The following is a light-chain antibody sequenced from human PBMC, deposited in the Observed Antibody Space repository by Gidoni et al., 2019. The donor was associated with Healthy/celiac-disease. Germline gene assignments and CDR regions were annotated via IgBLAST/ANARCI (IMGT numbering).Light chain of an antibody. Sequence: VLTQSPATLSLSPGERATLSCRASQSVSSYLAWYQQKPGQAPRLLIYDASNRATGIPARFSGSGSGTDFTLTISSLEPEDFAVYYCQQRSNWPPITFXQXTRLEIK. V-gene: IGKV3-11*01. CDR3: QQRSNWPPIT. J-gene: IGKJ5*01. CDR2: DAS. CDR1: QSVSSY.